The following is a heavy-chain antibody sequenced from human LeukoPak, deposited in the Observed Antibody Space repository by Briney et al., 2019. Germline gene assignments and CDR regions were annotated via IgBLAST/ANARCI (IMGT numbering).Heavy chain of an antibody. D-gene: IGHD3-22*01. V-gene: IGHV1-8*02. CDR1: GYTFTSYG. J-gene: IGHJ4*02. Sequence: ASVKVSCKASGYTFTSYGISWVRQATGQGLEWMGWMNPNSGNTGYAQKFQGRVTMTRNTSISTAYMELRSLRSEDTAVYYCARASLYYDNYFDYWGQGTLVTVSS. CDR2: MNPNSGNT. CDR3: ARASLYYDNYFDY.